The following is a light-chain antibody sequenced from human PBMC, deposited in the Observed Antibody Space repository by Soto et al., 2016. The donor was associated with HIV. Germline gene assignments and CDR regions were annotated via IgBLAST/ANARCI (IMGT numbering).Light chain of an antibody. J-gene: IGKJ5*01. CDR2: TAS. CDR1: QGIRYS. Sequence: DIQMTQSPSSLSASVGDRVTITCRASQGIRYSLAWYQQKPGKAPKPLLYTASRLHTGVPSRFSGSGSGTDYTLTISSLQPEDVATYYCQQYNLYSITFGQGTRLEIK. V-gene: IGKV1-NL1*01. CDR3: QQYNLYSIT.